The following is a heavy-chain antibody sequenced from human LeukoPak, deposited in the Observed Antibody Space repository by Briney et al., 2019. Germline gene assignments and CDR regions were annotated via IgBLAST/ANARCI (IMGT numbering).Heavy chain of an antibody. Sequence: PSQTLSLTCTVSGGSISSGGYYWSWIRQHPGKGLEWIGYIYYSGSTYYNPSLKSRVTISVDTSKNQFSLKLSSVTAADTAVYYCARGLGSSGYCYYFDYWGQGTLVTVSS. CDR2: IYYSGST. J-gene: IGHJ4*02. V-gene: IGHV4-31*03. D-gene: IGHD3-22*01. CDR1: GGSISSGGYY. CDR3: ARGLGSSGYCYYFDY.